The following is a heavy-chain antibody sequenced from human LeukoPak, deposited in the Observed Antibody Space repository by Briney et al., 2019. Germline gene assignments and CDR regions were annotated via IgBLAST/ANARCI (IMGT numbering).Heavy chain of an antibody. CDR3: ARGSATTDPYYFDY. Sequence: SETLSLTCAVYGGSFSGYYWSWIRQPPGKGLEWIGEINHSGSTNYNPSLKSRVTISVDTSKNQFSLKLSSVTAADTAVYYCARGSATTDPYYFDYWGQGTLVTVSS. CDR2: INHSGST. D-gene: IGHD1-26*01. CDR1: GGSFSGYY. V-gene: IGHV4-34*01. J-gene: IGHJ4*02.